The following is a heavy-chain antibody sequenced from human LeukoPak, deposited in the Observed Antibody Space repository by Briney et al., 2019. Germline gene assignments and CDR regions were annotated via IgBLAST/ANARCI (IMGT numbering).Heavy chain of an antibody. CDR2: INPNSGGT. CDR3: ARVTYYDFWSGYYNSEGDTYYFDY. V-gene: IGHV1-2*02. J-gene: IGHJ4*02. D-gene: IGHD3-3*01. CDR1: GYTFTGYY. Sequence: GASVKVSCKASGYTFTGYYMHWVRQAPGQGLEWMGWINPNSGGTNYAQKFQGRVTMTRDTSISTAYMVLSRLRSDDTAVYYCARVTYYDFWSGYYNSEGDTYYFDYWGQGTLVTVSS.